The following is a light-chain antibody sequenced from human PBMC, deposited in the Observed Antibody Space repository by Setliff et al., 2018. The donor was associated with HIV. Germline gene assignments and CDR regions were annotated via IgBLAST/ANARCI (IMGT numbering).Light chain of an antibody. CDR1: QSVLYTSNNKNY. J-gene: IGKJ1*01. CDR2: WAS. CDR3: QQYYSPLRT. V-gene: IGKV4-1*01. Sequence: DIVMTQSPDSLAVSLGERATINCKSSQSVLYTSNNKNYLAWYQQKPGQPPKLLIYWASTRESGVPDRFSGSGSGTDFTLTISSLQTEDVAVYYCQQYYSPLRTFGQGTKVHIK.